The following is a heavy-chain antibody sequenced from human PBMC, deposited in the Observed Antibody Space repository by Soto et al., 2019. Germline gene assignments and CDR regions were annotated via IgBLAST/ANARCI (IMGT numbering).Heavy chain of an antibody. CDR1: GFTFSSYG. D-gene: IGHD3-22*01. CDR3: ARTYYDSSGYYFDY. CDR2: IWYDGSNK. V-gene: IGHV3-33*01. J-gene: IGHJ4*02. Sequence: QVQLVESGGGVVQPGRSLRLSCAASGFTFSSYGMHWVRQAPGKGLEWVAVIWYDGSNKYYADSVKGRFTISRDNSKNTLYLQMNSLRAEDTAVYYCARTYYDSSGYYFDYWGQGTLVTVSS.